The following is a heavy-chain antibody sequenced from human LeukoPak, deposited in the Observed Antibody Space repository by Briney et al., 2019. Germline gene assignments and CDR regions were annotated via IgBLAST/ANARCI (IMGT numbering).Heavy chain of an antibody. V-gene: IGHV4-39*01. Sequence: SETLSPTWTVYAGSISSTSYYCGWIRQPPGRGLEWIGSIYDSGSTYYTPSLKGRVTISVDTSKNQFSLKLSSVTAADTAVYYCAGQAMVVTGIPAYYGMDVWGQGTMVTVSS. D-gene: IGHD2-21*02. CDR3: AGQAMVVTGIPAYYGMDV. CDR2: IYDSGST. CDR1: AGSISSTSYY. J-gene: IGHJ6*02.